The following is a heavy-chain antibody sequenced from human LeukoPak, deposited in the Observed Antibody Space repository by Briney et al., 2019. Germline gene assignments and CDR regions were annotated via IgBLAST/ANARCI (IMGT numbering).Heavy chain of an antibody. CDR1: GGSISSYY. V-gene: IGHV4-59*01. CDR2: IYYSGST. J-gene: IGHJ3*02. CDR3: ASAPYCSGGSCLEEDAFDI. Sequence: SETLSLTCTVSGGSISSYYWSWIRQPPGKGLEWIGYIYYSGSTNYNPSLKSRVTISVDTSKSQFSLKLSSVTAADTAVYYCASAPYCSGGSCLEEDAFDIWGQGTMVTVSS. D-gene: IGHD2-15*01.